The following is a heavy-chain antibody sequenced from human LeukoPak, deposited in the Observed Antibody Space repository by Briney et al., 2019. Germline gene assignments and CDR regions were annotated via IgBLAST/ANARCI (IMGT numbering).Heavy chain of an antibody. V-gene: IGHV4-34*01. CDR2: INHSGST. CDR1: GGSFSGYY. CDR3: ARRKLYQPLGVIKPLFDY. D-gene: IGHD2-2*01. J-gene: IGHJ4*02. Sequence: PSETLSLTCAVYGGSFSGYYWSWIRQPPGKGLEWIGEINHSGSTNYNPSLKSRVTISVDTSKNQFSLKLSSVTAADTAVYYCARRKLYQPLGVIKPLFDYWGQGTLVTVSS.